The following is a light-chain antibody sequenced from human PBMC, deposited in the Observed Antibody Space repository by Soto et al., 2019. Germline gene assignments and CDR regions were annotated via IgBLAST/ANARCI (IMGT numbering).Light chain of an antibody. V-gene: IGKV3-20*01. Sequence: DIDMTQSPGTLSWSPGDRATLSCRVSETVSDNYLAWYQQRAGQAPMLVIYGASSRARAVPDRFSGSGSGADFTLTISRLEPDDFAIYYCQQYGSYPLAFGGGTKVEIK. J-gene: IGKJ4*02. CDR2: GAS. CDR3: QQYGSYPLA. CDR1: ETVSDNY.